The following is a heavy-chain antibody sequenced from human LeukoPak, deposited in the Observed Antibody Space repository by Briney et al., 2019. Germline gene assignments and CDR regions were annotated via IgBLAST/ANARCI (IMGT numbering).Heavy chain of an antibody. CDR3: ARDDPDYDFWSGCPTFDY. Sequence: GGSLRLSCAASGFTFSSYAMSWVRQAPGKGLEWVSSINDSGGSTYYADSVKGRFTISRGNSKNTLYLQMNSLGAEDTAVYYCARDDPDYDFWSGCPTFDYWGQGTLVTVSS. CDR1: GFTFSSYA. J-gene: IGHJ4*02. CDR2: INDSGGST. V-gene: IGHV3-23*01. D-gene: IGHD3-3*01.